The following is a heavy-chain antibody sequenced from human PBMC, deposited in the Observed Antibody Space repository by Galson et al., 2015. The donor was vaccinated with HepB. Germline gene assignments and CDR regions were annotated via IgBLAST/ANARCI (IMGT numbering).Heavy chain of an antibody. D-gene: IGHD6-19*01. CDR2: IYYSGST. J-gene: IGHJ4*02. CDR3: ASWLGVADSYSFDY. Sequence: SETLSLTCTVSGGSISSSSYYWGWIRQPPGKGLEWIGSIYYSGSTYYNPSLKSRVTISVDTSKNQFSLKLSSVTAADTAVYYCASWLGVADSYSFDYWGQGTLVTVSS. CDR1: GGSISSSSYY. V-gene: IGHV4-39*01.